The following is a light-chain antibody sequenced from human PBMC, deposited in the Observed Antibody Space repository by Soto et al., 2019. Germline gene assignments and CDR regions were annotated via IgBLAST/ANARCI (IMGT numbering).Light chain of an antibody. J-gene: IGLJ1*01. CDR1: SSDVGGYNY. CDR2: DVS. V-gene: IGLV2-11*01. Sequence: QSALTQPRSVSGPPGQSVTISCTGTSSDVGGYNYVSWYQQHPGKAPKLMIYDVSKRLSGVPDRFSGSKSGNTASLTISGLQAEDEADYYCCSYAGSYTFDVFGTGTKVTVL. CDR3: CSYAGSYTFDV.